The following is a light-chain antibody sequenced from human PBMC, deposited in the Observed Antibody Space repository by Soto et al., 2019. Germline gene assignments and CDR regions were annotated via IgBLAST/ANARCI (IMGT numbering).Light chain of an antibody. J-gene: IGKJ3*01. Sequence: EIVLTQSPGTMSLSTGERATLSCRASQSISSSHLAWYQQKPDQTPRLLIYGASNRVTGIPDRFSGSGSGTHFTLTISQLEPEDFAGYYCQHYGNEGTFGPGTQVDLK. V-gene: IGKV3-20*01. CDR2: GAS. CDR1: QSISSSH. CDR3: QHYGNEGT.